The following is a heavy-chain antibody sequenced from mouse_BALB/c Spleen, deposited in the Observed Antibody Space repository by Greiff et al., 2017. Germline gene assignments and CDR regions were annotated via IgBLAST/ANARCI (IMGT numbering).Heavy chain of an antibody. D-gene: IGHD4-1*01. V-gene: IGHV1-7*01. CDR3: ARWGGTGAMDY. CDR2: INPSTGYT. CDR1: GYTFTSYW. J-gene: IGHJ4*01. Sequence: VQLQQPGAELVKPGASVKLSCKASGYTFTSYWMHWVKLRPGQGLEWIGYINPSTGYTEYNQKFKDKATLTADKSSSTAYMQLSSLTSEDSAVYYCARWGGTGAMDYWGQGTSVTVSS.